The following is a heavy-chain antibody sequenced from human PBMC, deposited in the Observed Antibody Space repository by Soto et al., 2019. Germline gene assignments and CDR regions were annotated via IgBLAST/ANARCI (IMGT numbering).Heavy chain of an antibody. CDR1: GFTFNNYA. D-gene: IGHD2-15*01. V-gene: IGHV3-23*01. CDR2: ISGGAYST. Sequence: EVQLLESGGGLGQPGGSLRLSCAASGFTFNNYAMSWVRLAPGKGLEWVSSISGGAYSTYYADSVKGRFSISRDNSKNTLYLQMSSLRAEDTAVYYCAKAQRVVVVAPSGNDFWGQGTLVTVSS. CDR3: AKAQRVVVVAPSGNDF. J-gene: IGHJ4*02.